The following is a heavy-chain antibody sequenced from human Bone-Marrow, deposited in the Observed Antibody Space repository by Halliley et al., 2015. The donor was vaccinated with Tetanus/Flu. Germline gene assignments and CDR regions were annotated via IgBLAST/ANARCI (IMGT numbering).Heavy chain of an antibody. V-gene: IGHV3-30*18. CDR3: AKVYVWSSPSFYSQPTNFYGSSGMGA. CDR2: ISCDGNTK. CDR1: GFSFNTYG. J-gene: IGHJ6*01. D-gene: IGHD3-10*01. Sequence: SLRLSCAASGFSFNTYGVNWVRQAPGKGLEWVALISCDGNTKYYADSVKGRFTISRDNSKKTLYLQMNSLRAEDTAVYYCAKVYVWSSPSFYSQPTNFYGSSGMGAWGQGTPVAVS.